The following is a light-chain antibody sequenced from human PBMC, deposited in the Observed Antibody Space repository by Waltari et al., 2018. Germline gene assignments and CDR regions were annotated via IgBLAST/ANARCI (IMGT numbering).Light chain of an antibody. CDR1: QSVLYSSDNRNY. Sequence: DIVMTQSPDSLAVSLGERATINCKSSQSVLYSSDNRNYLAWYQQKPGQPPNLLIYWASTRESGVPDRFSGSGSGTDFTLTISSLQAEDVAVYYCQQYYITPLSFGGGTNVEIK. CDR3: QQYYITPLS. J-gene: IGKJ4*01. CDR2: WAS. V-gene: IGKV4-1*01.